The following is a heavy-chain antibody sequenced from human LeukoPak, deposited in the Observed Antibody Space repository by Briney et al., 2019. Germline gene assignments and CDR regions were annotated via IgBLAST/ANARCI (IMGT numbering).Heavy chain of an antibody. CDR2: ISYDGSNK. J-gene: IGHJ5*02. CDR1: GFTFSSYA. CDR3: ARDAFGSIAAQRFDP. V-gene: IGHV3-30-3*01. Sequence: PGRSLRLSCAASGFTFSSYATHWVRQAPGKGLEWVAVISYDGSNKYYADSVKGRFTISRDNSKDTLYLQMNSLRAEDTAVYYCARDAFGSIAAQRFDPWGQGTLVTVSS. D-gene: IGHD6-6*01.